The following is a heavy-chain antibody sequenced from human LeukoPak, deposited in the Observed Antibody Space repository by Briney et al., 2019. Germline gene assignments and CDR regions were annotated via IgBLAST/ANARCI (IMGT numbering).Heavy chain of an antibody. J-gene: IGHJ4*02. CDR3: ARVSGRYCSSTSCYLFDY. V-gene: IGHV1-69*04. Sequence: ASVKVSCKASGGTSSSYAISWVRQAPGQGLEWMGRIIPILGIANYAQKFQGRVTITADRSTSAAYMELSSLRSEDTAVYYCARVSGRYCSSTSCYLFDYWGQGTLVTVSS. D-gene: IGHD2-2*01. CDR1: GGTSSSYA. CDR2: IIPILGIA.